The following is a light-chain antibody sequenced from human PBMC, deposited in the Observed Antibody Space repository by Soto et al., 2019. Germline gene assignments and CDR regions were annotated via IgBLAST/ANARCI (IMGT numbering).Light chain of an antibody. CDR3: QHYNNLWG. CDR1: QSVSTN. V-gene: IGKV3-15*01. CDR2: GAS. J-gene: IGKJ4*01. Sequence: EIVMTQSPATLSVSPGERVTLSCRASQSVSTNLAWYHQKPGQAPRPLIYGASTRATGVPARFSGSGSGTEFTLTISSLQSEDFAVYYCQHYNNLWGFGGGTKVEIK.